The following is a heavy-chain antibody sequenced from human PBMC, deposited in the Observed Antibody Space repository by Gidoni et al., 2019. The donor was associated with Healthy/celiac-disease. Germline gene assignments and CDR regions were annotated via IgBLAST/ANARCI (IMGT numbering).Heavy chain of an antibody. CDR3: AKGGFRTIFGVVWGAFDI. J-gene: IGHJ3*02. D-gene: IGHD3-3*01. CDR1: GFTFSSYA. V-gene: IGHV3-23*01. Sequence: EVQLLESGGGLVQPGGSLRLSCAASGFTFSSYAMSWVRQAPGKGLEWVSAISGIGGSTYYADSVKGRFTISRDKSKNTLYLQMNSLRAEDTAVYYCAKGGFRTIFGVVWGAFDIWGQGTMVTVSS. CDR2: ISGIGGST.